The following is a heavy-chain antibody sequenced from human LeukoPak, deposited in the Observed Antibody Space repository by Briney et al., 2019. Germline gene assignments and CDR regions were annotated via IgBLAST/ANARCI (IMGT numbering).Heavy chain of an antibody. CDR2: ISSRSSYI. CDR1: GFTFRSYS. V-gene: IGHV3-21*01. Sequence: GGSLRLSCSASGFTFRSYSMNWVREARGKGREGGSSISSRSSYIYYAHSVKGRFTIPRDTATNSLYLQMNSLRAEDTAVYYCARDRGIAAAETDYWGQGTLVTVSS. CDR3: ARDRGIAAAETDY. D-gene: IGHD6-13*01. J-gene: IGHJ4*02.